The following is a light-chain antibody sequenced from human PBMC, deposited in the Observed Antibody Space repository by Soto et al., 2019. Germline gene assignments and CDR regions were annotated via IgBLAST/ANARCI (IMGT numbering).Light chain of an antibody. CDR1: SGHSSYA. CDR3: QTWGTGIQV. Sequence: QPVLTQSPSASASLGASVKLTCTLSSGHSSYAIAWHQQQPEKGPRYLMKLNSDGSHSKGDGIPDRFSGSSSGAERYLTIPSLQSEEEADFYCQTWGTGIQVFGGGTKLTAL. J-gene: IGLJ2*01. V-gene: IGLV4-69*01. CDR2: LNSDGSH.